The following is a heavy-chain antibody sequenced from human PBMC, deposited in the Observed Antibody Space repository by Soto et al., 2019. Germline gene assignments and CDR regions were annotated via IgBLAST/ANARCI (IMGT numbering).Heavy chain of an antibody. CDR3: ARNGR. Sequence: EVQLVESGGGLVQPGGSLRLSCAASGFTFNTYWMSWVRQAPGKGLEWVANIKPAGSATDYVDSVKGRFTISRDNANNSLFLQMNSLRAEDTAVYYCARNGRWGHGTCVTVSS. J-gene: IGHJ4*01. CDR1: GFTFNTYW. CDR2: IKPAGSAT. D-gene: IGHD2-8*01. V-gene: IGHV3-7*05.